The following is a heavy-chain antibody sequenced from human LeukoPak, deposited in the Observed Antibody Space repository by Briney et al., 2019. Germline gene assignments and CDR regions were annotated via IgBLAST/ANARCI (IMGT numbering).Heavy chain of an antibody. CDR1: GGSVSSGNYY. CDR2: VSHSGPT. V-gene: IGHV4-31*03. D-gene: IGHD4-17*01. J-gene: IGHJ5*02. Sequence: SETLSLTCTVSGGSVSSGNYYWSWIRQHPGKGLEWIGYVSHSGPTDINPSLKSRATIAVDTSTNQFSLRLTSVTAADTAIYYCARDTRLRGTNWFDPWGQGTLVTVSS. CDR3: ARDTRLRGTNWFDP.